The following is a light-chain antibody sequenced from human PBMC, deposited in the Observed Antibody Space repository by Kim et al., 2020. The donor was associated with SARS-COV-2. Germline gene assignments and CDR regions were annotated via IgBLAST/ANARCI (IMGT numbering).Light chain of an antibody. CDR3: QAWGSSTVV. CDR1: KLGDKY. Sequence: VSPGQTARLTCSGDKLGDKYACWYQQKPGQSPVLVIYQDSKRPSGIPERFSGSNSGNTATLTISGTQAMDEADYYCQAWGSSTVVFGGGTQLTVL. J-gene: IGLJ2*01. CDR2: QDS. V-gene: IGLV3-1*01.